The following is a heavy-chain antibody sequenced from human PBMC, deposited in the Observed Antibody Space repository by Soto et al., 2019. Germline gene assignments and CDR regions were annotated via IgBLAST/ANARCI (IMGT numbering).Heavy chain of an antibody. D-gene: IGHD6-6*01. CDR1: GFTFSSYA. CDR3: AKGCTVGIAARLGNWLSYYYYMDV. V-gene: IGHV3-23*01. Sequence: GGSLRLSCAASGFTFSSYAMSWVRQAPGKGLEWVSAISGSGGSTYYADSVKGRFTISRDNSKNTLYLQMNSLRAEDTAVYYCAKGCTVGIAARLGNWLSYYYYMDVWGKGTTVTVSS. J-gene: IGHJ6*03. CDR2: ISGSGGST.